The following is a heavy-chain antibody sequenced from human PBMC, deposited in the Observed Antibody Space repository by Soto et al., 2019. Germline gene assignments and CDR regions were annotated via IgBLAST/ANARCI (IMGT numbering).Heavy chain of an antibody. CDR1: GFTFSSYA. Sequence: GGSLRLSCAASGFTFSSYAMHWVRQAPGKGLEWVAVISYDGSNKYYADSVKGRFTISRDNSKNTLYLQMNSLRAEDTAVYYCARDLSLYSYGLDYFDYWGQGTLVTVSS. CDR3: ARDLSLYSYGLDYFDY. V-gene: IGHV3-30-3*01. J-gene: IGHJ4*02. CDR2: ISYDGSNK. D-gene: IGHD5-18*01.